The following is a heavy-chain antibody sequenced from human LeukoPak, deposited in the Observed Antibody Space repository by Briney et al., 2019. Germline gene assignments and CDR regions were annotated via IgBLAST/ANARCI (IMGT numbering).Heavy chain of an antibody. D-gene: IGHD1-14*01. Sequence: GGSLRLSCAASDFTFSTYGMSWVRQAPGKGLEWVSSISGGGGSTYYADSVKGRFTISRDNSKNTLYLQMNSLRAEDTAVYYCAKEILTESAFDIWGQGTMVTVSS. CDR1: DFTFSTYG. CDR3: AKEILTESAFDI. V-gene: IGHV3-23*01. CDR2: ISGGGGST. J-gene: IGHJ3*02.